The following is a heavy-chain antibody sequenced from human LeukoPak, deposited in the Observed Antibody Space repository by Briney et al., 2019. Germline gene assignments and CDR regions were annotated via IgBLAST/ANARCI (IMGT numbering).Heavy chain of an antibody. CDR3: ARVIGVEQWLVRVNWFDP. CDR2: MNPNSGNT. D-gene: IGHD6-19*01. Sequence: ASVRVSCKASGYTFTSYDINWVRQATGQGLEWMGWMNPNSGNTGYAQKFQGRVTMTRNTSISTAYMELSSLRSEDTAVYYCARVIGVEQWLVRVNWFDPWGQGTLVTVSS. V-gene: IGHV1-8*01. CDR1: GYTFTSYD. J-gene: IGHJ5*02.